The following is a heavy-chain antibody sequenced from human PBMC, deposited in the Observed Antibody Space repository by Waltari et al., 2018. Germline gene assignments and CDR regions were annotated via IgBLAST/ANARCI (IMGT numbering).Heavy chain of an antibody. D-gene: IGHD6-13*01. CDR1: GFTFGNSA. CDR2: ISGSGDNT. V-gene: IGHV3-23*01. CDR3: AKDRVAAANTPYYFHY. Sequence: EVQLLESGGDLVQPGGSLRLSCAGSGFTFGNSAMTGVRQAPGEGLEWVSSISGSGDNTYYADSVKGRFIISRDNSRNTVSLQMNILRAEDTAVYYCAKDRVAAANTPYYFHYWGQGTLVTVSS. J-gene: IGHJ4*02.